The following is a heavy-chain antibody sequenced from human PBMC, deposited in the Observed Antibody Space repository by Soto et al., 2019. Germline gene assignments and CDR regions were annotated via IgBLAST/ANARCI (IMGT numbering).Heavy chain of an antibody. CDR3: ARALARPGGWFDP. Sequence: GASVKVSCKASGYAFTSYCISWVLEAPGQGLEWMGWISAYNGNTNYAQKLQGRVTMTTDTSTSTAYMELRSLRSDDTAVYYCARALARPGGWFDPWGQGTLVTVSS. V-gene: IGHV1-18*04. D-gene: IGHD6-6*01. CDR2: ISAYNGNT. J-gene: IGHJ5*02. CDR1: GYAFTSYC.